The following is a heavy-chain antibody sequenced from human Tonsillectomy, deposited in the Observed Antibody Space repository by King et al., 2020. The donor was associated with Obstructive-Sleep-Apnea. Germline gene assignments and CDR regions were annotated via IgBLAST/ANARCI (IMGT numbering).Heavy chain of an antibody. CDR2: IYYSGST. D-gene: IGHD3-10*01. Sequence: LQLQESGPGLVKPSETLSLTCTVSVGSISSYYWSWIRQPPGKGLEWIGYIYYSGSTNYNPSLKSRVTISVDTSKNQFSLKLSSVTAADTAVYYCARDRGLEFDYWGQGTLVTVSS. V-gene: IGHV4-59*01. CDR3: ARDRGLEFDY. J-gene: IGHJ4*02. CDR1: VGSISSYY.